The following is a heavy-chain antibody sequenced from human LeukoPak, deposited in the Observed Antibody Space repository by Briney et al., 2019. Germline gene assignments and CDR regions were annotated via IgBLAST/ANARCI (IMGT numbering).Heavy chain of an antibody. CDR3: AKDNPIRFLEWLLCLDY. CDR1: GFTFSSYS. J-gene: IGHJ4*02. D-gene: IGHD3-3*01. CDR2: ISSSGSTI. V-gene: IGHV3-48*04. Sequence: GGSLRLSCAASGFTFSSYSMNWVRQAPGKGLEWVSYISSSGSTIYYADSVKGRFTISRDNAKNSLYLQMNSLRAEDTAVYYCAKDNPIRFLEWLLCLDYWGQGTLVTVSS.